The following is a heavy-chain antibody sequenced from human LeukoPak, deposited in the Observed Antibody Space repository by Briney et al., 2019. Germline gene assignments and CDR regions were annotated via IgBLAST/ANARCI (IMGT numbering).Heavy chain of an antibody. J-gene: IGHJ4*02. CDR1: GFTFNDYW. V-gene: IGHV3-74*01. CDR2: IKGDGSST. Sequence: PGGSLRLSCAASGFTFNDYWMHWVRQAPGKGLVWVSRIKGDGSSTTYADSVKGRFTISRDNAKNTLYLQMNSLRAEDTAVYYCARDLGSERGSFDYWGQGTLVTVSS. D-gene: IGHD7-27*01. CDR3: ARDLGSERGSFDY.